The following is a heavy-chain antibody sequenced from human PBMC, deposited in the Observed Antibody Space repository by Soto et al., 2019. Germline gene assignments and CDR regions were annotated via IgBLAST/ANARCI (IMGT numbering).Heavy chain of an antibody. Sequence: EVQLLESGGGLVQPGGSLRLSCAASGFTFSSYAMNWVRQAPGKGLEWVSSISGSGGNTYYADSVKGRSTVSRDNSKKTLFLQMSSLRGEDTAVYYCAKVGDDWNYFDYWGQGNLVTVSS. J-gene: IGHJ4*02. CDR3: AKVGDDWNYFDY. D-gene: IGHD3-9*01. V-gene: IGHV3-23*01. CDR2: ISGSGGNT. CDR1: GFTFSSYA.